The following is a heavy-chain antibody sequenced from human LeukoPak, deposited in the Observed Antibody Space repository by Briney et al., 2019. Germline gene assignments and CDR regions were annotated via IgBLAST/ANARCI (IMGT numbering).Heavy chain of an antibody. V-gene: IGHV1-2*02. CDR3: ARVGRYYDSSGNFDY. J-gene: IGHJ4*02. CDR2: INPNSGGT. Sequence: ASVKVSCKASGYTFTRYYMHWVRQAPGQGLEWMGWINPNSGGTNYAQKFQGRVTMTRDTSISTAYMELSRLRSDDTAVYYCARVGRYYDSSGNFDYWGQGTLVTVSS. CDR1: GYTFTRYY. D-gene: IGHD3-22*01.